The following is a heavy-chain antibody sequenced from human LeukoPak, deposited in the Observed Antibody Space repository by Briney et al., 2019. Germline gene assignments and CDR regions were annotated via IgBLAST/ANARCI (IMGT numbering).Heavy chain of an antibody. CDR1: GFTFGDYA. V-gene: IGHV3-49*04. CDR3: TRDPIQYHYDSSGYSYFDY. D-gene: IGHD3-22*01. CDR2: IRSKVYGGTT. Sequence: GGSLRLSCTASGFTFGDYAMSWVRQAPGKGLEWVGFIRSKVYGGTTQYAASVKGRFTISRDDSKSIAYLQMNSLKTEDTAVYYCTRDPIQYHYDSSGYSYFDYWGQGTLVTVSS. J-gene: IGHJ4*02.